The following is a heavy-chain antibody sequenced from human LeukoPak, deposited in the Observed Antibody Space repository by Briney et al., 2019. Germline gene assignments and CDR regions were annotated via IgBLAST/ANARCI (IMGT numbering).Heavy chain of an antibody. Sequence: SETLSLTCTVSGGSIRSYYWGWIRQPPGKGLEWIGSIYYSGSTYYNPSLKSRVTISVDTSKNQFPLKLSSVTAADTAVYYCAIRYCSGGSCYWLGIGHFDYWGQGTLVTVSS. J-gene: IGHJ4*02. CDR1: GGSIRSYY. D-gene: IGHD2-15*01. V-gene: IGHV4-39*06. CDR2: IYYSGST. CDR3: AIRYCSGGSCYWLGIGHFDY.